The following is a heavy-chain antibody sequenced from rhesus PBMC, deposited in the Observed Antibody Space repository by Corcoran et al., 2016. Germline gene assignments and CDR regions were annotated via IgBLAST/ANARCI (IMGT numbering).Heavy chain of an antibody. CDR3: ARQGYTDHLGGLDS. J-gene: IGHJ6*01. CDR2: VYGNSAST. Sequence: QVQLQESGPGLVKPSETLSLTCTVSGGSISGSYNWNCIRRSPGKGVEWIGDVYGNSASTNYNPSLKSRVTFSKDTSKNQFSLRLTSVTAADTAVYYCARQGYTDHLGGLDSWGQGVVVTVSS. V-gene: IGHV4-143*01. D-gene: IGHD2-39*02. CDR1: GGSISGSYN.